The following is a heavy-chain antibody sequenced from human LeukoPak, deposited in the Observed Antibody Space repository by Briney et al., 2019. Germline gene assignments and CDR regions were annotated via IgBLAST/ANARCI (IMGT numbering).Heavy chain of an antibody. V-gene: IGHV3-7*04. CDR3: VKGDWYFES. CDR1: GFNFGDSR. CDR2: VNQDGTEK. D-gene: IGHD2-21*01. Sequence: PGGSLRLSCAASGFNFGDSRMTWVRQAPGKGLQWVANVNQDGTEKHFLDSVEGRFTISRDSAKKSLYLQMSSLRPEDTALYFCVKGDWYFESWGQGTLVTVSS. J-gene: IGHJ4*02.